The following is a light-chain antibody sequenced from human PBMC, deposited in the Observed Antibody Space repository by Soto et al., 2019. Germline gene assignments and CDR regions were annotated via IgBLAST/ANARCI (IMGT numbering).Light chain of an antibody. J-gene: IGLJ2*01. CDR2: DVS. Sequence: QSALTQPASVSGSPGQSITISCTGTSSDVGGYNYVSWYQQHPGKAPKLMIYDVSNRPSGVSNRFSGSKSGNTASLTLSGLQAEDEADYYCSSYTSSSILFGGGTQLTVL. V-gene: IGLV2-14*01. CDR3: SSYTSSSIL. CDR1: SSDVGGYNY.